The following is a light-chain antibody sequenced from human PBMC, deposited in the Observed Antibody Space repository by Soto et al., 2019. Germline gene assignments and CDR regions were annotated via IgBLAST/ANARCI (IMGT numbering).Light chain of an antibody. CDR3: QSFDSSLSSVI. CDR1: GSNIGAGYD. Sequence: QSVLTQPPSVSGAPGQRVTISCTGTGSNIGAGYDVHWYQQVPGTAPKLLIYYNNNRPSGVPDRFSGSKSGTSASLAITGLQAEDEADYYCQSFDSSLSSVIFGGGTKLTVL. V-gene: IGLV1-40*01. J-gene: IGLJ2*01. CDR2: YNN.